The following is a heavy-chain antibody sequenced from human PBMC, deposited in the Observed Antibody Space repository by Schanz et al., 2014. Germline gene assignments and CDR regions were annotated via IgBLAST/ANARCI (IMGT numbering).Heavy chain of an antibody. CDR1: GFTFSSYG. CDR3: VRDTDYHFDY. V-gene: IGHV3-74*01. CDR2: TSHDGSFT. D-gene: IGHD4-17*01. J-gene: IGHJ4*02. Sequence: EVQLVESGGGLVKPGGSLRLSCAASGFTFSSYGMNWVRQAPGKGLVWVSRTSHDGSFTTFADSVKGRFTISRDNAKNALYLQMNSLRAEDTAVYYCVRDTDYHFDYWGQGTLVTVSS.